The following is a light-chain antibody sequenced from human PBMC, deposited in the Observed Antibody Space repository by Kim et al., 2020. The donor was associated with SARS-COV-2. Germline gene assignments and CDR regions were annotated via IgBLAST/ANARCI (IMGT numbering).Light chain of an antibody. CDR2: DAS. J-gene: IGKJ4*01. V-gene: IGKV3-11*01. Sequence: SPGERATLSCRASQNINNYVAWYQQKPGQPPRLLIYDASNRATGIPARFSGSGSGTDFTLTISSLEPEDFAVYYCQQRVNWPPLTFGGGTKVDIK. CDR1: QNINNY. CDR3: QQRVNWPPLT.